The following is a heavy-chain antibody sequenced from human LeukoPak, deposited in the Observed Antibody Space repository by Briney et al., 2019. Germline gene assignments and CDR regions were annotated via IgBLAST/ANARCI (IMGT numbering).Heavy chain of an antibody. CDR1: GYSFTSYW. D-gene: IGHD6-6*01. V-gene: IGHV5-51*01. CDR3: ARHYRGWQLVRLYYFDY. Sequence: LGESLKISCNGSGYSFTSYWIGWVRQMPGKGLEWMGIIYPGDSDTRDSPSFQGQVTISADKSISTAYLQWSSLKSSDTAMYYCARHYRGWQLVRLYYFDYWGQGTLVTVSS. CDR2: IYPGDSDT. J-gene: IGHJ4*02.